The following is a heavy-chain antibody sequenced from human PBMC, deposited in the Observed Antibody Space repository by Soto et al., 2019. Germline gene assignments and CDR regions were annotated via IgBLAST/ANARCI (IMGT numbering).Heavy chain of an antibody. J-gene: IGHJ4*02. CDR1: GGSISSSNW. Sequence: QVQLQESGPGLVKPSGTLSLTCAVSGGSISSSNWWRWVRQPPGKGMEWIGEIYHSGSTKYNQSLKSRVTISVDKSKNQFSLKLSSVTAADTDGYYCARVVVIVGAPFDYWGQGTLVTVSS. V-gene: IGHV4-4*02. CDR2: IYHSGST. D-gene: IGHD1-26*01. CDR3: ARVVVIVGAPFDY.